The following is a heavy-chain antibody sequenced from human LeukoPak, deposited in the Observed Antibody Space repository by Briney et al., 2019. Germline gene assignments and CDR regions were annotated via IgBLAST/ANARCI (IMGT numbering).Heavy chain of an antibody. D-gene: IGHD3-10*01. CDR2: IYYNDDK. J-gene: IGHJ4*02. CDR1: DFSLSTPGMG. V-gene: IGHV2-5*01. CDR3: AHLVVTIDWRSYFDY. Sequence: SGPTLVNPTQTLTLTCTFSDFSLSTPGMGVGWIRQPPGKAPEWLVMIYYNDDKRYSPSLRSRLTITKDTTKNQVALTMTNVDVVDTATYYCAHLVVTIDWRSYFDYWGQGILVTVSS.